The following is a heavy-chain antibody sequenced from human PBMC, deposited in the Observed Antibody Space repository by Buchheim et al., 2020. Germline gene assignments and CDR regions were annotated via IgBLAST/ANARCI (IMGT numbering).Heavy chain of an antibody. CDR3: ARFLTHCSGGNCYFGFDY. CDR1: GFTFSSYS. Sequence: EVQLVESGGGLVQPGGSLRLSCAASGFTFSSYSMNWVRQAAGKGLEWVSYIISSGDTIYYADSVKGRSTISRANAKNSLYLQMNSLRAEDTAVYYCARFLTHCSGGNCYFGFDYWGHGTL. D-gene: IGHD2-15*01. J-gene: IGHJ4*01. V-gene: IGHV3-48*01. CDR2: IISSGDTI.